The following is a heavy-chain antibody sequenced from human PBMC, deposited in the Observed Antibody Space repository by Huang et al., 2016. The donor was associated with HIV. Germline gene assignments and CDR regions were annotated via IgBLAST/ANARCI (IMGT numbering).Heavy chain of an antibody. Sequence: VQLQESGPGLVKPSQTLSLSCNVSGASIASGSYFWNWIRQPAGGGLEWIGHIYTTGSTDYNPTLKRRVDVSSDTSKNQFALRLGSVTAADTAVYFCARGRVTSSGVVQSYDYWGQGSLVTVSS. CDR2: IYTTGST. V-gene: IGHV4-61*09. J-gene: IGHJ4*02. CDR3: ARGRVTSSGVVQSYDY. CDR1: GASIASGSYF. D-gene: IGHD3-3*01.